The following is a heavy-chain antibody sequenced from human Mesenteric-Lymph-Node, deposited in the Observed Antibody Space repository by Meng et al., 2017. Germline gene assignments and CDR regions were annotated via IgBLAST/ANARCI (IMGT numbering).Heavy chain of an antibody. CDR1: GCYISSSNC. V-gene: IGHV4-4*02. CDR3: ASSMVRGVTAG. CDR2: IYHSGST. Sequence: QVPVQGSGPWLVKPSGTPSLTGAVSGCYISSSNCWSWVRQPPGKGLEWIGEIYHSGSTNYNPSLKSRVTISVDKSKNQFSLKLSSVTAADTAVYYCASSMVRGVTAGWGQGTLVTVSS. D-gene: IGHD3-10*01. J-gene: IGHJ4*02.